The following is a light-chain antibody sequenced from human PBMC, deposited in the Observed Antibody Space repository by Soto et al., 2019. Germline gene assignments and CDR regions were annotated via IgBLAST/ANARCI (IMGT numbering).Light chain of an antibody. CDR2: IND. V-gene: IGLV1-44*01. Sequence: QSVLTQPPSASGTPGQRITISCSGSSSNIGDNPVNWYQQLPGAAPKLLIYINDQRPSGVPDRFSGSKSGTSASLAISGLQPEDDADYYCAAWDESLNAIFGNVTKVTV. J-gene: IGLJ1*01. CDR1: SSNIGDNP. CDR3: AAWDESLNAI.